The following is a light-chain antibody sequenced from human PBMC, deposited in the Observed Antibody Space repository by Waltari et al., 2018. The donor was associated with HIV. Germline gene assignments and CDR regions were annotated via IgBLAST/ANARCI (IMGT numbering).Light chain of an antibody. CDR3: CSYAGSYPSV. CDR1: SSDVGRYNY. V-gene: IGLV2-11*01. CDR2: DVS. J-gene: IGLJ1*01. Sequence: QSALTQPRSVSGSPGQSVTISCTGTSSDVGRYNYVSWYQHHPGKAPKLMIYDVSKRPSGVPYRFSGSKSGNTASLTISGLQAEDEAAYYCCSYAGSYPSVFGAGTEVTVL.